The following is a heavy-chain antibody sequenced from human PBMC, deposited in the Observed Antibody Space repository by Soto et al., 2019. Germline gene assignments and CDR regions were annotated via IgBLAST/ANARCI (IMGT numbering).Heavy chain of an antibody. CDR2: IYSGGST. J-gene: IGHJ6*02. CDR3: ARDPPATRHGMDV. CDR1: GFTVSSNY. Sequence: GGSLRLSCAASGFTVSSNYMSWVRQAPGKGLEWVSVIYSGGSTYHADSVRGRFTISRDNSKNTLYLQMKSLRAEDTAVYYCARDPPATRHGMDVWGQGTTVTVSS. V-gene: IGHV3-53*01.